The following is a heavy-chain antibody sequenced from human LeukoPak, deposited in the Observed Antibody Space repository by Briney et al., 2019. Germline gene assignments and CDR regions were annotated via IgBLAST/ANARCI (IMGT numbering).Heavy chain of an antibody. J-gene: IGHJ4*02. Sequence: AVKVSCKASGGTFSSYAISWVRQAPGQGLEWMGRIIPILGIANYAQKFQGRVTITADKSTSTAYMELSSLRSEDTAVYYCARGGYCSGGSCYIVWGQGTLVTVSS. CDR1: GGTFSSYA. D-gene: IGHD2-15*01. CDR3: ARGGYCSGGSCYIV. CDR2: IIPILGIA. V-gene: IGHV1-69*04.